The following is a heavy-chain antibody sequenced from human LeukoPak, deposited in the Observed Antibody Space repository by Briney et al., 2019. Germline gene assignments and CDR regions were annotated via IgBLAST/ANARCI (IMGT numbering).Heavy chain of an antibody. CDR2: INAGNGNT. D-gene: IGHD2-2*01. V-gene: IGHV1-3*01. CDR1: GYTFTSYA. CDR3: ARALQIVVVPAAIGY. J-gene: IGHJ4*02. Sequence: WASVKVSCKASGYTFTSYAMHWVRQAPGQRLEWMGWINAGNGNTKYSQKFQGRVTITRDTSASTAYMELSSLRSEDTAVYYCARALQIVVVPAAIGYWGQGTLVTVSS.